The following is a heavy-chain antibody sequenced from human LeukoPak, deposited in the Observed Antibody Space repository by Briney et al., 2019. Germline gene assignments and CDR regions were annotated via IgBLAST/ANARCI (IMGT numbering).Heavy chain of an antibody. V-gene: IGHV3-7*02. J-gene: IGHJ4*02. Sequence: GGSLRLSCAASGFTLSSYWMTWVRQAPGKGLQWVANINQDGSEMYYVDSVKGRFTISRDNAKNSLYLQMNSLRAEDTAVYYCAPIAIRSGYWGQGTLVTVSS. CDR2: INQDGSEM. CDR1: GFTLSSYW. D-gene: IGHD3-9*01. CDR3: APIAIRSGY.